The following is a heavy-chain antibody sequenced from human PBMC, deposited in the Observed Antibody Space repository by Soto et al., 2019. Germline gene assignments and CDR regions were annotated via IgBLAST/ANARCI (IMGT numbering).Heavy chain of an antibody. CDR3: ARDQWEILPYGAFDI. CDR1: GYTFTSYG. Sequence: ASVKVSCKASGYTFTSYGISWGRQAPGQGLEWMGWISAYNGNTNYAQKLQGRVTMTTDTSTSTAYMELRSLRSDDTAVYYCARDQWEILPYGAFDIWGQGTIVTGS. CDR2: ISAYNGNT. J-gene: IGHJ3*02. V-gene: IGHV1-18*01. D-gene: IGHD1-26*01.